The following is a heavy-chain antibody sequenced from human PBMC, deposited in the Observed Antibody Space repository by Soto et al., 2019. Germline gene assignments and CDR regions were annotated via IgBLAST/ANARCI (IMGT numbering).Heavy chain of an antibody. J-gene: IGHJ6*03. CDR2: ISSSSSYI. CDR3: VGYYYGSGSTGGYYYYMDV. D-gene: IGHD3-10*01. Sequence: EVQLVESGGGLVKPGGSLRLSCAASGFTFSSYSMNWVRQAPGKGLEWVSSISSSSSYIYYADSVKGRFTISRDNAKNSLYLQMNSLRAEDTAVYYCVGYYYGSGSTGGYYYYMDVWGKGTTVTVSS. CDR1: GFTFSSYS. V-gene: IGHV3-21*01.